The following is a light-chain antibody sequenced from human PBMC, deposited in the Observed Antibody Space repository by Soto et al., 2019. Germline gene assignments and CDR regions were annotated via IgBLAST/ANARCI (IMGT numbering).Light chain of an antibody. J-gene: IGKJ5*01. V-gene: IGKV1-13*02. CDR1: QGIRNP. CDR2: LAS. CDR3: QQVDSYPIT. Sequence: AIQLTQSPSSLSASVGDRVTITCRASQGIRNPLAWYQQKPGKGPKLLIYLASNLQSGVPSRFSGSGSGTDFTLTISSLQPEDFATYYCQQVDSYPITFGQGTRLEIK.